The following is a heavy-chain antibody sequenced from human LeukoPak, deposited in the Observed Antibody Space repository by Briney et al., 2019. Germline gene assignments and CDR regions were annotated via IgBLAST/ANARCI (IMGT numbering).Heavy chain of an antibody. CDR1: GFTFDQSA. CDR3: AKSELLDFYYYYIDV. V-gene: IGHV3-43D*03. D-gene: IGHD1-26*01. J-gene: IGHJ6*03. Sequence: GGSLRLSCTASGFTFDQSAMHWVRQAPGKGLEWVSLISWDGGSTYYADSVKGRFTISRDNSKNSLFLQMSSLRAEDTAIYYCAKSELLDFYYYYIDVWGKGTTVTVSS. CDR2: ISWDGGST.